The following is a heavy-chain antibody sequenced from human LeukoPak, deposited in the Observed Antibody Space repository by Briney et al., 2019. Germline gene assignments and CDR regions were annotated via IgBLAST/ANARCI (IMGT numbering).Heavy chain of an antibody. CDR1: GYTFTKYA. CDR3: ARDSWAAAGVIFDY. CDR2: INTHIGNP. J-gene: IGHJ4*02. Sequence: ASVKVSCKASGYTFTKYAVNWVRQAPGQGLEWMGWINTHIGNPKYAQSFPGRFVFALDTSVSTAYLQISSLKSEDTAVYYCARDSWAAAGVIFDYWGQGTLVTVSS. V-gene: IGHV7-4-1*02. D-gene: IGHD6-13*01.